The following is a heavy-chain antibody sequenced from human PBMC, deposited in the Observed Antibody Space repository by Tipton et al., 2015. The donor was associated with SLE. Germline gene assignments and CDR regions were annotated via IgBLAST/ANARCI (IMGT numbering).Heavy chain of an antibody. Sequence: TLSLTCTVSGGSISSGGYYWSWIRQPPGEGLEWIGEINHSGSTNYNPSLKSRVTISVDTSKNQFSLKLSSVTAADTAVYYCARGGGFDPWGQGTLVTVSS. V-gene: IGHV4-39*07. J-gene: IGHJ5*02. CDR1: GGSISSGGYY. CDR2: INHSGST. CDR3: ARGGGFDP. D-gene: IGHD3-16*01.